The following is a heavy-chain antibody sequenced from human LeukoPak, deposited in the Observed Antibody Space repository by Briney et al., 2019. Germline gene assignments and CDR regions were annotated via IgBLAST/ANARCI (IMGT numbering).Heavy chain of an antibody. J-gene: IGHJ4*02. V-gene: IGHV4-31*03. CDR2: IYYSGRT. CDR3: AREASGSYLFDY. D-gene: IGHD3-10*01. CDR1: GCSISHGGYY. Sequence: SQTLSPTCTFPGCSISHGGYYLSWIRQHPGKGLEWIGYIYYSGRTYYNPSLKSRVTISVDTSKNQFSLKLSSVTAADTAVYYCAREASGSYLFDYWGQGTLVTVSS.